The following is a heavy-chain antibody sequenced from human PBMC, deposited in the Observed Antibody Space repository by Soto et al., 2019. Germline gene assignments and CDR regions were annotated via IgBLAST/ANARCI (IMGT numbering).Heavy chain of an antibody. CDR3: TRGGTSATYWGLFDY. Sequence: EVQLVESGGGLVQPGGSLRLSCAASGFTFSNYWTHWVRQAPGKGLVWVSRINCDGSTTTYADFVKGRFTISRDNAKNTLYLQMDSLGADDTAVYYCTRGGTSATYWGLFDYWGQGALVTVSS. D-gene: IGHD7-27*01. CDR1: GFTFSNYW. J-gene: IGHJ4*02. V-gene: IGHV3-74*01. CDR2: INCDGSTT.